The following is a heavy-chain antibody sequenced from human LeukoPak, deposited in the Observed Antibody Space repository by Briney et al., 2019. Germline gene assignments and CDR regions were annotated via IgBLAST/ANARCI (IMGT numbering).Heavy chain of an antibody. D-gene: IGHD5-12*01. Sequence: PGGSLRLSCVASAFTFSNAWMSWVRQAPGKGLEWVGRIKSKTDGGTTDYAAPVKGRFTISRDDSKNTLYLQMNSLKTEDTAVYYCTTVTGYSGYNYGVYFDYWGQGNLVTVSS. CDR2: IKSKTDGGTT. J-gene: IGHJ4*02. V-gene: IGHV3-15*01. CDR1: AFTFSNAW. CDR3: TTVTGYSGYNYGVYFDY.